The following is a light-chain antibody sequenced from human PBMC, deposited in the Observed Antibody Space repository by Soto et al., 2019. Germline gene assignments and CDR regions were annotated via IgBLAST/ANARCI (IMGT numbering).Light chain of an antibody. CDR1: TSNIGSNT. V-gene: IGLV1-44*01. CDR3: AVWDDSLNGSV. J-gene: IGLJ2*01. CDR2: SDS. Sequence: QSVLTQPPSASGTPGQRVTISCSGSTSNIGSNTVNWYQQLPGTAPKLLIYSDSQRPSGVPDRFSGSKSGTSASLAISGFQSEDESDYYCAVWDDSLNGSVFGGGTKVTVL.